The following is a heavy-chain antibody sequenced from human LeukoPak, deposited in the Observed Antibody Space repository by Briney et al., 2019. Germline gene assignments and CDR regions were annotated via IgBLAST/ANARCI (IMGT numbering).Heavy chain of an antibody. CDR1: GVTFSDYA. J-gene: IGHJ4*02. V-gene: IGHV3-23*01. CDR3: AKIPYSDILTGYYPY. D-gene: IGHD3-9*01. Sequence: AGGSLRLSCAASGVTFSDYAMNWVRQAPGKGLEWVSGISGSGDNTYYADSVKGRFTISRDNSKNTLYLQMNSLRAEDTAVYYCAKIPYSDILTGYYPYWGQGTLVTVSS. CDR2: ISGSGDNT.